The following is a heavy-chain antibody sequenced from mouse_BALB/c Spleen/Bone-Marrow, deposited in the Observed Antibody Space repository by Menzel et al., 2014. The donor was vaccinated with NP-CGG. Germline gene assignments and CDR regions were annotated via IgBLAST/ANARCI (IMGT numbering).Heavy chain of an antibody. J-gene: IGHJ2*01. CDR1: GFNIKDTY. CDR3: SRGTRYYFDY. CDR2: IDPADDTT. V-gene: IGHV14-3*02. D-gene: IGHD1-1*01. Sequence: EVHLVESGAELVKPGASVKLSCTTSGFNIKDTYIHWVKRRPEQGLDWIGRIDPADDTTIYDPKFQDKATITTDTPSSMAYLQLSSLTSEDAAVYFCSRGTRYYFDYWGQGTTLTVSS.